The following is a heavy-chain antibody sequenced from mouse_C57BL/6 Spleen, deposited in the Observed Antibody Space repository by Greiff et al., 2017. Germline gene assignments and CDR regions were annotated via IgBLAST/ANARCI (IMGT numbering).Heavy chain of an antibody. D-gene: IGHD3-2*02. CDR1: GYTFTSYT. V-gene: IGHV1-4*01. CDR2: INPSSGYT. Sequence: QVQLQQSGAELARPGASVKMSCKASGYTFTSYTMHWVKQRPGQGLEWIGYINPSSGYTKYNQKFKDKATLTADKSSSTAYMQLSSLTSEDSAVYYCARVGSGYWFADWGQGTLGTVSA. CDR3: ARVGSGYWFAD. J-gene: IGHJ3*01.